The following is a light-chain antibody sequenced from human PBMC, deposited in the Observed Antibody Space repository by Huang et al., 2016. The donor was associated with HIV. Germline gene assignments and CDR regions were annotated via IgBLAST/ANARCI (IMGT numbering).Light chain of an antibody. CDR1: PSVNSN. CDR3: QQYNNWPLT. CDR2: GAS. J-gene: IGKJ4*01. V-gene: IGKV3-15*01. Sequence: EIVMTQSPATLSVSPGERATLSCRASPSVNSNLAWYQQKPGQAPRLLIYGASTRTTGIPARFSGSGSGTEFTLTISSLQSEDFAVYSCQQYNNWPLTFGGGTKVEIK.